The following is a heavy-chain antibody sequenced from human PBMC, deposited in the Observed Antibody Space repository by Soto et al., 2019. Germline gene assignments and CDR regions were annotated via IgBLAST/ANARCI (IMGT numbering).Heavy chain of an antibody. Sequence: PSETLSLTCTVSGGSISSYYWSWIRQPPGKGLEWIGYIYYSGSTNYNPSLKSRVTISVDTSKNQFSLKLSSVTAADTAVYYCAREPNYGSGSYYDYWGQGTLVTVSS. D-gene: IGHD3-10*01. V-gene: IGHV4-59*01. CDR3: AREPNYGSGSYYDY. J-gene: IGHJ4*02. CDR2: IYYSGST. CDR1: GGSISSYY.